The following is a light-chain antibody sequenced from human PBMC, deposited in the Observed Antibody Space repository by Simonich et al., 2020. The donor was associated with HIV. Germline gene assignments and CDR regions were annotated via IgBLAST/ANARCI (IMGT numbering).Light chain of an antibody. CDR2: WAS. Sequence: DIVMTQSPDFLAVSLGERATINCKSTQNGLYSYNNKKDLAWYQQKPGQPPKLLIYWASTRESGVPDRFSGSGSGTDFTLTISSLHAEDVAVYYCQQSYNTPYTFGQGTKLEIK. CDR1: QNGLYSYNNKKD. CDR3: QQSYNTPYT. J-gene: IGKJ2*01. V-gene: IGKV4-1*01.